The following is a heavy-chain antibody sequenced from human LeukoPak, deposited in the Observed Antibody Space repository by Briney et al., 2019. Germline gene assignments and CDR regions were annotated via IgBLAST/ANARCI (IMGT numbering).Heavy chain of an antibody. V-gene: IGHV4-34*01. CDR1: GGSFSGYY. CDR3: ASNYDILTGYSPLGY. J-gene: IGHJ4*02. CDR2: IDHSGST. D-gene: IGHD3-9*01. Sequence: SETLSLTCAVYGGSFSGYYWSWIRQPPGKGLEWIGEIDHSGSTNYNPSLKSRVTISVDTSKNQFSLKLSSVTAADTAVYYCASNYDILTGYSPLGYWGQGTLVTVSS.